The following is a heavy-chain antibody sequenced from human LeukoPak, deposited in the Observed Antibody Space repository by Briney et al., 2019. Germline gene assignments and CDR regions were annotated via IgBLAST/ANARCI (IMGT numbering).Heavy chain of an antibody. CDR2: MYYSGTT. D-gene: IGHD6-13*01. V-gene: IGHV4-39*01. J-gene: IGHJ4*02. CDR1: GGYISTNSYY. CDR3: ARVPAAGTVFDY. Sequence: SETLSLTCTVSGGYISTNSYYWGWVRQPPGKGLEWIGSMYYSGTTYYNASLKSRVTISVDTSKNQFSLKLSSLTAADTAVYYCARVPAAGTVFDYWGQGTLVTVSS.